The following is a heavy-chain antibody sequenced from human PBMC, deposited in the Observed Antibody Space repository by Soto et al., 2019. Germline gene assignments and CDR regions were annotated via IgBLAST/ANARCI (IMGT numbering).Heavy chain of an antibody. Sequence: GGSLRLSCAASGFTSRNYAMNWVRQAPGKGLEWVSLITASNSDTYYTDSVRGRFTISTDYSKNTLYLQMSHLRAEDTAIYYCAKTMTIPYFESWGQGTLVTVSS. CDR1: GFTSRNYA. CDR3: AKTMTIPYFES. D-gene: IGHD4-17*01. J-gene: IGHJ4*02. V-gene: IGHV3-23*01. CDR2: ITASNSDT.